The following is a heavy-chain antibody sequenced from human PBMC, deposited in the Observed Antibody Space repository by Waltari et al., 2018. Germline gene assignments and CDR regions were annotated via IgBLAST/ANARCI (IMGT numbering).Heavy chain of an antibody. J-gene: IGHJ1*01. CDR1: GGSISRNYN. V-gene: IGHV4-39*01. CDR2: MPYRGRT. D-gene: IGHD4-17*01. Sequence: QLQLQESGPGLVKPSETLSLTCTVSGGSISRNYNWGWIRQPPGKGLEWRGNMPYRGRTVCNPSLKSRVTISLDTWSNQFSLRRSSVGAADTAVYFCGRIAFGDDGGYFQHWGQGTLVTVSS. CDR3: GRIAFGDDGGYFQH.